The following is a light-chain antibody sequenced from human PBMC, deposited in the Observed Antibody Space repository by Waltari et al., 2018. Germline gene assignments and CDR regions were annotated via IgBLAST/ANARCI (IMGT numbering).Light chain of an antibody. V-gene: IGKV3-11*01. J-gene: IGKJ1*01. CDR3: QQRYYWPPWT. Sequence: EIVLTQSPATLSLSPGERANLSCRASQTVITYLAWYQQKPGQAPRLLISDAANRVPGIPARFSGSGSGTDFTLTISRLEPEDFAVYYCQQRYYWPPWTFGQGTKVELK. CDR1: QTVITY. CDR2: DAA.